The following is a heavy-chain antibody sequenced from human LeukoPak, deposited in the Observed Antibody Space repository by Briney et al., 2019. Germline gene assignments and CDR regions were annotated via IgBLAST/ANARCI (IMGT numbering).Heavy chain of an antibody. V-gene: IGHV3-23*01. D-gene: IGHD3-9*01. CDR1: GFSFSSYG. Sequence: GGSLRLSCAASGFSFSSYGMSWVRQAPGKGLEWVSGISASGGDTFYADSVKGRFTISRDNSKNTLYLQMNSLRAEDTAVYYCAKRAIDILTGYSYYFDYWGQGTLVTVSS. CDR2: ISASGGDT. CDR3: AKRAIDILTGYSYYFDY. J-gene: IGHJ4*02.